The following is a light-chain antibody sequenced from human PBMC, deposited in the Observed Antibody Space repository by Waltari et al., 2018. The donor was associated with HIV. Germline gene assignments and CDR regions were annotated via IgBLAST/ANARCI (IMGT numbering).Light chain of an antibody. CDR3: SSYISTTTL. Sequence: QSAPTQPASVSGSPGQSITISCTGTSRDIGHYTYCSWYQQSPGKAPKLMIYEVSNRPSGVSTRFSGSKSGNTASLTISGLQAEDEADYYCSSYISTTTLFGTGTKVTVL. CDR1: SRDIGHYTY. J-gene: IGLJ1*01. V-gene: IGLV2-14*01. CDR2: EVS.